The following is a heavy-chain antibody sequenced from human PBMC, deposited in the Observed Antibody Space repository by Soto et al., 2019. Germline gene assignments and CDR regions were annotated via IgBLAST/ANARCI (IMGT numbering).Heavy chain of an antibody. D-gene: IGHD5-18*01. CDR3: ARGLNGYLYYFDY. CDR2: INAGNGNT. CDR1: GYTFTSYA. J-gene: IGHJ4*02. V-gene: IGHV1-3*01. Sequence: QVQLVQSGAEVKKPGASVKVSCKASGYTFTSYAMHWVRQAPGQRLEWMGWINAGNGNTKYTQKFQGRVTITRDTSASTAYMELSSLSSADTAVYCCARGLNGYLYYFDYWGQGTLVTVSS.